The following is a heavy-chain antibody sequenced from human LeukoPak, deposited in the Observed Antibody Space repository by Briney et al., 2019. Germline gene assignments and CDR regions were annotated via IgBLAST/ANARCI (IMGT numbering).Heavy chain of an antibody. J-gene: IGHJ5*02. Sequence: ASVKVSRKASGYTFTSYYMHWVRQAPGQGLEWMGWINPNSGGTNYAQKFQGRVTMTRDTSISTAYMELSRLRSDDTAVYYCAREGIAVAGGYNWFDPWGQGTLVTVSS. CDR1: GYTFTSYY. D-gene: IGHD6-19*01. CDR2: INPNSGGT. CDR3: AREGIAVAGGYNWFDP. V-gene: IGHV1-2*02.